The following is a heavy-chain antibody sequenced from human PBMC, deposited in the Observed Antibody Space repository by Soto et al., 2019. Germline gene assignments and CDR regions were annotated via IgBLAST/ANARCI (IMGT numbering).Heavy chain of an antibody. D-gene: IGHD6-6*01. J-gene: IGHJ3*02. CDR2: IYYSGST. CDR3: ARYGNRYSSSSPDAFDI. CDR1: GGSISSGGYY. V-gene: IGHV4-31*03. Sequence: PSETLSLTCTVSGGSISSGGYYWSWIRQHPGKGLEWIGYIYYSGSTYYNPSLKSRVTISVDTSKNQFSLKLSSVTAADTAVYYCARYGNRYSSSSPDAFDICGQVTMVTVSS.